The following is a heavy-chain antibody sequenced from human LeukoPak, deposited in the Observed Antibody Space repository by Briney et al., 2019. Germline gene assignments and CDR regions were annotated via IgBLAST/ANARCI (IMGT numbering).Heavy chain of an antibody. D-gene: IGHD1-26*01. J-gene: IGHJ4*02. CDR1: KFNFSTYW. V-gene: IGHV3-7*01. CDR3: ARIPLDWELLVADY. CDR2: IKQDGSEK. Sequence: QPGGSLRLSCAASKFNFSTYWMRWVRQAPGKGLEWVANIKQDGSEKYYVDSVKGRVTISRDNAKNSLYLQMNSLRAEDTAVYYCARIPLDWELLVADYWGQGTLVTVSS.